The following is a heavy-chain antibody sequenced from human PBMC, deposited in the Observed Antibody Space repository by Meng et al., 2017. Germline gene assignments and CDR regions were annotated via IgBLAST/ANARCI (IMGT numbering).Heavy chain of an antibody. CDR1: GFTFSSYE. CDR2: ISSSGSTI. D-gene: IGHD3-3*01. CDR3: APFYDFWSGNYFDY. Sequence: GGSLRLSCAASGFTFSSYEMNWARQAPGKGLEWVSYISSSGSTIYYADSVKGRFTISRDNAKNSLYLQMNSLRAEDTAVYYCAPFYDFWSGNYFDYWGQGTLVTVSS. V-gene: IGHV3-48*03. J-gene: IGHJ4*02.